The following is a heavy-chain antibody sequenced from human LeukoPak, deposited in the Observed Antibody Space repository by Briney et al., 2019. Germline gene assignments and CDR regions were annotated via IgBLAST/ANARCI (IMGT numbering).Heavy chain of an antibody. CDR1: GYTFTSYG. CDR3: ARTVVVVPAARRTYYYYYGMDV. V-gene: IGHV1-18*01. CDR2: ISAYNGNT. D-gene: IGHD2-2*01. Sequence: ASVKVSCKASGYTFTSYGISWVRQAPGQGLEWMGWISAYNGNTNYAQKLQGRVTMTTDTSMSTAYMELRSLRSDDTAVYYCARTVVVVPAARRTYYYYYGMDVWGQGTTVTVSS. J-gene: IGHJ6*02.